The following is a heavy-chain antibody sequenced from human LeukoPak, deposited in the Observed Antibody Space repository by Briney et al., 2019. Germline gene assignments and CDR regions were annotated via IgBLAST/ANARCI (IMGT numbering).Heavy chain of an antibody. Sequence: ASVKVSCTASGYTFTGYYMHWVRQAPGQGLEWMGWINPNSGGTNYAQKFQGRVTMTRDTSISTAYMELSRLRSDDTAVYYCARDPDGITMVRGVITWGQGTLVTVSS. D-gene: IGHD3-10*01. CDR3: ARDPDGITMVRGVIT. J-gene: IGHJ4*02. V-gene: IGHV1-2*02. CDR2: INPNSGGT. CDR1: GYTFTGYY.